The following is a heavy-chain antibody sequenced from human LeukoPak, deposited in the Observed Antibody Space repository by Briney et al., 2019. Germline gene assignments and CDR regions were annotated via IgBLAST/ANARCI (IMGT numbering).Heavy chain of an antibody. Sequence: GGSLRLSCAASGFTVSRNYMNWVRQAPGKGLEWVSVIYSGGSTYYADSVKGRFIISRDNSKNTLYLQMNSLRAGDTAVYYCANGGSMVRGVGFDYWGQGTLVTVSS. D-gene: IGHD3-10*01. J-gene: IGHJ4*02. CDR2: IYSGGST. V-gene: IGHV3-66*01. CDR3: ANGGSMVRGVGFDY. CDR1: GFTVSRNY.